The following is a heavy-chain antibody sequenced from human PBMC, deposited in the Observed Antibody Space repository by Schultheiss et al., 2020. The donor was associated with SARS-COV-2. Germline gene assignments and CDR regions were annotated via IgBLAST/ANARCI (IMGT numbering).Heavy chain of an antibody. CDR1: GYTFTSYA. J-gene: IGHJ6*02. D-gene: IGHD5-24*01. Sequence: ASVKVSCKASGYTFTSYAMHWVRQAPGQRLEWMGWINAYNGNTNYAQKLQGRVTMTTDTSTSTAYMELRSLRSDDTAVYYCARDLIRDPYYYYGMDVWGQGTTVTVSS. V-gene: IGHV1-18*01. CDR3: ARDLIRDPYYYYGMDV. CDR2: INAYNGNT.